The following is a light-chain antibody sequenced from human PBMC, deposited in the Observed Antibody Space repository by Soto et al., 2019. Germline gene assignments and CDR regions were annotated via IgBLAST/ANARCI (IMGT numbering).Light chain of an antibody. J-gene: IGKJ4*01. CDR2: DAS. CDR3: QQRNQWPPVT. Sequence: ESVLTQSPATLSLSPGERATLSCRASPSVSNSLACDQHKPGQAPRLLIYDASNRATGVPTRFSGSGSGTDFTLTISSLEPEDFAVYSCQQRNQWPPVTFGGGTRVEIK. CDR1: PSVSNS. V-gene: IGKV3-11*01.